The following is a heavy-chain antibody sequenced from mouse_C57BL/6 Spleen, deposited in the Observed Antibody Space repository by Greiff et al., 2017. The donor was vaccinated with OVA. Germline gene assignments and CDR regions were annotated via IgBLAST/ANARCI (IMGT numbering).Heavy chain of an antibody. CDR1: GFSLTSYG. J-gene: IGHJ4*01. CDR2: IWSGGST. CDR3: ARCRGDAMDY. Sequence: QVQLQQSGPGLVQPSQSLSITCTASGFSLTSYGVHWVRQSPGKGLEWLGVIWSGGSTDYNAAFISRLSISKDNSTSQVFFKMNSLQADDTAIYYCARCRGDAMDYWGQGTSVTVSS. D-gene: IGHD3-1*01. V-gene: IGHV2-2*01.